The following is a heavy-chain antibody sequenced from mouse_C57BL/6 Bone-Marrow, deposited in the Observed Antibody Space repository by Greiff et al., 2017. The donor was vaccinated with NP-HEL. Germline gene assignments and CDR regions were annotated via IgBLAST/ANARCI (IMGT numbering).Heavy chain of an antibody. CDR2: IYPRDGST. CDR3: ATSSYWYFDV. CDR1: GYTFTSYD. J-gene: IGHJ1*03. V-gene: IGHV1-85*01. D-gene: IGHD1-1*01. Sequence: VHLVESGPELVKPGASVKLSCKASGYTFTSYDINWVKQRPGQGLEWIGWIYPRDGSTKSNEKFKGKATLTVDTSSSTAYMELHSLTSEDSAVYFCATSSYWYFDVWGTGTTVTVSS.